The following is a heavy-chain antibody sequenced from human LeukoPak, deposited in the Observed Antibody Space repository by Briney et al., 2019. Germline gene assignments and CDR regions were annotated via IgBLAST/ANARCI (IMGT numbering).Heavy chain of an antibody. CDR2: ISNSGGSA. V-gene: IGHV3-23*01. J-gene: IGHJ4*02. CDR1: GFTFNNYA. Sequence: GGSLRLSCGASGFTFNNYAMSWVRQAPGKGLEWVSGISNSGGSAYYADSVKGRFTISRDNSRNTLYLQMNSLRAEDTAVYYCAKGLRLGELSSAFDYWGQGTLVTVSS. D-gene: IGHD3-16*02. CDR3: AKGLRLGELSSAFDY.